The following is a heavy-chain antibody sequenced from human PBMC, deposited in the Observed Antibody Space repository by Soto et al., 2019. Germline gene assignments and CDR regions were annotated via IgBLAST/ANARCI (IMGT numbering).Heavy chain of an antibody. D-gene: IGHD2-15*01. CDR3: ARDHGWGVVTAKWDNWFDP. CDR1: GGSVSSGSHY. Sequence: QVQLQESGPGLVKPSETLSLTCTVSGGSVSSGSHYWSWIRQPPGKGLEWIGYIYYSGSTKYNPSLRSRVTISVDTSKNKFSLKLSSVTAADTAVYYCARDHGWGVVTAKWDNWFDPWGQGTLVTVSS. CDR2: IYYSGST. V-gene: IGHV4-61*01. J-gene: IGHJ5*02.